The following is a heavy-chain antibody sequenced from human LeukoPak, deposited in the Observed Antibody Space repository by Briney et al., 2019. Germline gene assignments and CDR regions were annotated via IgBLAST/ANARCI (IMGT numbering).Heavy chain of an antibody. CDR3: ARYLWVGATAPRYFDY. CDR1: GFTFTSYW. Sequence: GESLKISCKGSGFTFTSYWIGWVRQMPGEGLEWMGIVYPSDSDTRYSPSFRGQVTISADKSINTAYLQWSSLKASDTAMYYCARYLWVGATAPRYFDYWGQGTLVTVSS. CDR2: VYPSDSDT. D-gene: IGHD1-26*01. J-gene: IGHJ4*02. V-gene: IGHV5-51*01.